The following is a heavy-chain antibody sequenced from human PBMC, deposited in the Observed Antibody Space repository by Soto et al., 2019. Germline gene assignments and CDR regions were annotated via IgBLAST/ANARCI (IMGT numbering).Heavy chain of an antibody. Sequence: SGPTLVNPTETLTLTCTVSGFSLSNARMGVSWIRQPPGKALEWLAHIFSNDEKSYSTSLKSRLTISKDTSKSQVVLAMTNMDPVDTATYYCARVPIHCSGGSCYFTPYYYGMDVWGQGTTVTVSS. D-gene: IGHD2-15*01. CDR2: IFSNDEK. CDR1: GFSLSNARMG. V-gene: IGHV2-26*01. CDR3: ARVPIHCSGGSCYFTPYYYGMDV. J-gene: IGHJ6*02.